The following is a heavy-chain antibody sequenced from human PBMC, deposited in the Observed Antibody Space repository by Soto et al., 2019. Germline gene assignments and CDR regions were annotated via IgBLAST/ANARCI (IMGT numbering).Heavy chain of an antibody. D-gene: IGHD6-19*01. CDR1: GYIFTTSA. CDR2: VNPSGGTT. J-gene: IGHJ4*02. CDR3: AREDQWLPDY. V-gene: IGHV1-46*01. Sequence: QVQLVQSEAELKQPGASVKISCKASGYIFTTSAIHWVRQAPGQGLEWMGIVNPSGGTTTYAQKFQRRVTMTRDTYTTTVYMERSSLRFDDTAVYYCAREDQWLPDYWGQGTLVSVSS.